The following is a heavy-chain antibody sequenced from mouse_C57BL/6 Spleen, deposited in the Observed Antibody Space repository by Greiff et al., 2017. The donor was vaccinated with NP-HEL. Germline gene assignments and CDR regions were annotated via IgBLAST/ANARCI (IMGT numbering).Heavy chain of an antibody. D-gene: IGHD4-1*01. CDR2: ISSGSSTI. Sequence: DVKLVESGGGLVKPGGSLKLSCAASGFTFSDYGMHWVRQAPEKGLEWVAYISSGSSTIYYADTVKGRFTISRDNAKNTLFLQMTSLRSEDTAMYYCAILTGFDYWGQGTTLTVSS. CDR1: GFTFSDYG. V-gene: IGHV5-17*01. CDR3: AILTGFDY. J-gene: IGHJ2*01.